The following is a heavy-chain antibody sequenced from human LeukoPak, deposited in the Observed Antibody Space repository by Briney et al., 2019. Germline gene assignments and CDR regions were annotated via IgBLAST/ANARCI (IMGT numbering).Heavy chain of an antibody. D-gene: IGHD6-13*01. CDR1: GGSISSSSYY. CDR2: IYYSGRT. CDR3: ASLRQQLVSNYYMDV. Sequence: SETLSLTCTVSGGSISSSSYYWGWIRQPPGKGLEWIGSIYYSGRTYYNPSLKSRVTISVDTSKNQFSLKLSSVTAADTAVYYCASLRQQLVSNYYMDVWGKGTTVTISS. V-gene: IGHV4-39*07. J-gene: IGHJ6*03.